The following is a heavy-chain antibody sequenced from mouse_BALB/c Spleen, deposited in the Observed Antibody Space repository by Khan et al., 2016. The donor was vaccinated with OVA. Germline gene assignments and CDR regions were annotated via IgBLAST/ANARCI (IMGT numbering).Heavy chain of an antibody. V-gene: IGHV1-20*02. CDR1: GYSFTGYF. CDR2: INPHIGKT. Sequence: EVQLQESGPELVKPGTSVKISCKASGYSFTGYFMNWVMQSHGKSLEWIGRINPHIGKTFYNQKFKGKATLTVDESSSTAHMELRSLASEDSAVYYCARKNGSDFAYWGQGTTLTVSS. J-gene: IGHJ2*01. CDR3: ARKNGSDFAY. D-gene: IGHD1-1*01.